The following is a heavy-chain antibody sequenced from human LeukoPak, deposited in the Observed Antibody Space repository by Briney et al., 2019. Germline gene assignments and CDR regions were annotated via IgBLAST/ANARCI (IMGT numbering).Heavy chain of an antibody. CDR2: IKQDGSEK. Sequence: GGSLRLSCAASGFTFSSYWMSWVRQGPGKGVEWGANIKQDGSEKYYVDAVKGRFTISRDNAKNSLYLQMNSLRAEDTAVYYCARGVGSGWWYYYYGMDVWGQGTTVTVSS. CDR3: ARGVGSGWWYYYYGMDV. CDR1: GFTFSSYW. J-gene: IGHJ6*02. D-gene: IGHD6-19*01. V-gene: IGHV3-7*01.